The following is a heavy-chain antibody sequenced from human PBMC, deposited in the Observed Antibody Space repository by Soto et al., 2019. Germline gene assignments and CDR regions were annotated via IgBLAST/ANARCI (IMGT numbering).Heavy chain of an antibody. CDR3: ANNYNYYMDV. V-gene: IGHV3-23*01. CDR2: ISASGGIT. J-gene: IGHJ6*03. Sequence: EVQLLESGGGLVQPGGSLRLSCSVSGFTFSSHAMSWVRQAPGKGLEWVSAISASGGITYYADSAEGRFTISRDNSKNTLFLQMNSLRAEDTAIYYCANNYNYYMDVWGKGTTVTVSS. CDR1: GFTFSSHA.